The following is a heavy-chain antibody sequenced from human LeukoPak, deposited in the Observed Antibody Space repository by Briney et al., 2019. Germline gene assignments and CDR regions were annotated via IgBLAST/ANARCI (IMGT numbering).Heavy chain of an antibody. J-gene: IGHJ4*02. D-gene: IGHD4-17*01. V-gene: IGHV1-46*01. CDR1: GYTFTGYY. Sequence: ASVKVSCKASGYTFTGYYMHWVRQAPGQGLEWMGIINPSGGSTSYAQKFQGRVTMTRDTSTSTVYMELSSLRSEDTAVYYCARDRATVTPRVGYFDYWGQGTLVTVSS. CDR3: ARDRATVTPRVGYFDY. CDR2: INPSGGST.